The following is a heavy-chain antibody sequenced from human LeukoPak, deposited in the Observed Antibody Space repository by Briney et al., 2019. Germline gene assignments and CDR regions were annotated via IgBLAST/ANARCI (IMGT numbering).Heavy chain of an antibody. CDR2: ISGSGGST. CDR1: GFTFSSYA. V-gene: IGHV3-23*01. D-gene: IGHD6-19*01. CDR3: ARGRGWIYDS. Sequence: GGSLRLSCAASGFTFSSYAMSWVRQAPGKGLEWVSAISGSGGSTYYADSVKGRFTISRDNSENTLYLQMNTLRVADTAVYYCARGRGWIYDSWGRGTLVTVSS. J-gene: IGHJ4*02.